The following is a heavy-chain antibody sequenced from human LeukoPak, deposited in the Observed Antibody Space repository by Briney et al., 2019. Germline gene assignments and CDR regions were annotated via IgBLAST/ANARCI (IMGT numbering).Heavy chain of an antibody. D-gene: IGHD1-26*01. CDR1: GYSFTNYW. CDR3: ARQIGSSLRDAFDI. V-gene: IGHV5-51*01. Sequence: GESLKISCKGSGYSFTNYWIGWVRQMPGKGLEWMGIIYPGDSDTKYSPTFKGQVTISVDRSMTTAYLQWSSLKASDTAIYYCARQIGSSLRDAFDIWGQGTMVTVSS. CDR2: IYPGDSDT. J-gene: IGHJ3*02.